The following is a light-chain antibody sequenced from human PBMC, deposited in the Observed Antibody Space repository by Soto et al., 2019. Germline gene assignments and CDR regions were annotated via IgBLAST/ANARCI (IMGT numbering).Light chain of an antibody. CDR2: AAS. V-gene: IGKV1-39*01. J-gene: IGKJ1*01. CDR3: QQSYSKAWT. Sequence: DIQMTQSPSSLSASVGDRVTITCRASQSISSYLNWYKQKPGKAPKLLIYAASILQSGLPSRFSGNGSRTDFTLTISSLQPKDFATNHCQQSYSKAWTFGPGTKVEIK. CDR1: QSISSY.